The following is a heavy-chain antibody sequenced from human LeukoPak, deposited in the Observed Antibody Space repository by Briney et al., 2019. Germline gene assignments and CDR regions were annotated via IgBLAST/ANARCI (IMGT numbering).Heavy chain of an antibody. CDR1: GGSISSYY. D-gene: IGHD3-22*01. CDR2: IYYSGST. J-gene: IGHJ5*02. Sequence: SETLSLTCTVSGGSISSYYWRWIRQPPGKGLEWIGYIYYSGSTNYNPSLKSRVTISVDTSKNQFSLKLSSVTAADTAVYYCARDVAGMTDYYDSTEGGYNWFDPWGQGTLVTVSS. V-gene: IGHV4-59*01. CDR3: ARDVAGMTDYYDSTEGGYNWFDP.